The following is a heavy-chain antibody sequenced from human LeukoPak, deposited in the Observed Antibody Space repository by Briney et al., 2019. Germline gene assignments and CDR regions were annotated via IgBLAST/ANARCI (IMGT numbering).Heavy chain of an antibody. CDR2: INPTGGST. V-gene: IGHV1-46*01. CDR3: ARDSSTVDRAFDI. CDR1: GYTFTSYY. J-gene: IGHJ3*02. D-gene: IGHD6-6*01. Sequence: ASVKVSCKASGYTFTSYYMHWVRQAPGQGLERVAIINPTGGSTSYAQKFQGRVTMTRDTSTSTVYMELSSLRSEDTAVYYCARDSSTVDRAFDIWGQGTMVTVSS.